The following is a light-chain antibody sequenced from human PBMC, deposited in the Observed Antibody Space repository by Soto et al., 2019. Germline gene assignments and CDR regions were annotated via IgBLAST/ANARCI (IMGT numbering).Light chain of an antibody. CDR3: QQYKSYPYT. J-gene: IGKJ2*01. Sequence: DIQMTQSPSTLSASVGDRVTITCRASQSISIWLTWYQQKPGKAPKLLIYKASSLESGDPSRFSGSGSGTEFTLTISSLQPDDFATYYCQQYKSYPYTFGQGTKLEIK. V-gene: IGKV1-5*03. CDR2: KAS. CDR1: QSISIW.